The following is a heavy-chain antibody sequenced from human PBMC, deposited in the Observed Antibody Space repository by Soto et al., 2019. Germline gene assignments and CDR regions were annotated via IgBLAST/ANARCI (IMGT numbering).Heavy chain of an antibody. Sequence: SETLSLTCTVSGASISSYYWSWIRQPPGKGLEWIGYISSSGNTNYNPSLRSRVTISVDTSKNHISLKLTSVTAADTAVYYCARRGYHFDDWGQGTLVTVSS. D-gene: IGHD5-12*01. J-gene: IGHJ4*02. CDR3: ARRGYHFDD. CDR2: ISSSGNT. V-gene: IGHV4-59*08. CDR1: GASISSYY.